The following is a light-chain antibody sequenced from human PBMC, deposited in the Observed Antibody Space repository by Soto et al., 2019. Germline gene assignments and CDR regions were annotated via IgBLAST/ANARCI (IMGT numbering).Light chain of an antibody. V-gene: IGLV2-14*03. Sequence: QSVLTKPASVTGSPGESITISCTGTSSDVGRYNYVSWYQQYPGRAPKLIIFDVTNRPSGVSPRFSGSKSGNTASLTISGLQAADEADYYCNSYTGTSARYAFGTGTKVTVL. CDR2: DVT. CDR1: SSDVGRYNY. CDR3: NSYTGTSARYA. J-gene: IGLJ1*01.